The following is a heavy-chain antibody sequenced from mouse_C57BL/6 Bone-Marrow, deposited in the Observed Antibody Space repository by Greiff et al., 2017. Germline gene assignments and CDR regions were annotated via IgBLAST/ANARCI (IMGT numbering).Heavy chain of an antibody. CDR2: IDPSDSYT. V-gene: IGHV1-50*01. Sequence: QVQLQQPGAELVKPGASVKLSCKASGYTFTSYWMQWVKQRPGQGLEWIGEIDPSDSYTNYNQKFKGKATLTVDTSSSTAYMQLSSLTSEDSAVYYCARGEVFDYWGQGTTRTVSS. J-gene: IGHJ2*01. CDR1: GYTFTSYW. CDR3: ARGEVFDY.